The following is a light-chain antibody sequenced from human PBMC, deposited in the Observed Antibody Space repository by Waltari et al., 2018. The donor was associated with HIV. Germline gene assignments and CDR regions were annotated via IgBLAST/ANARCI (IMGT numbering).Light chain of an antibody. V-gene: IGLV1-51*01. CDR1: SSNIGNNY. Sequence: QSVLTQPPSVSAAPGQKVTISCSGSSSNIGNNYVSWYQQLPGTAPKLLIYDKNHRPAASPDRFSGSKSGTPATLCITGRQTGDEADYYCGTWDSSLSAVVFGGGTKLTVL. CDR3: GTWDSSLSAVV. CDR2: DKN. J-gene: IGLJ2*01.